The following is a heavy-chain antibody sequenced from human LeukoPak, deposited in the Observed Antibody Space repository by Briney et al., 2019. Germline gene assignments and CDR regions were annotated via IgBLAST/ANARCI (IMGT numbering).Heavy chain of an antibody. J-gene: IGHJ5*02. V-gene: IGHV1-69*06. CDR1: GGTFSSYA. Sequence: SVKVSCKASGGTFSSYAISWVRQAPGQGLEWMGGIIPIFGTANYAQKFQGRVTITADKSTSTAYMELSSLRSEDTAVYYCARDLRRIAAAGRRENWFDPLGPGNPGHRLL. CDR3: ARDLRRIAAAGRRENWFDP. CDR2: IIPIFGTA. D-gene: IGHD6-13*01.